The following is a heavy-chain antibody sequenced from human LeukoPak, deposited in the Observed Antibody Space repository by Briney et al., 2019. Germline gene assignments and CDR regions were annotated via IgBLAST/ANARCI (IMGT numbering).Heavy chain of an antibody. V-gene: IGHV4-59*01. J-gene: IGHJ6*03. CDR2: IYYSGST. CDR3: ARDARQLVPYYYYMDV. D-gene: IGHD6-13*01. Sequence: SETLSLTCTVSGGSISSYYWSWIRQPPGKGLEWIGHIYYSGSTNYNPSLKSRVTISVDTSKNQFSLKLSSVTAADTAVYYCARDARQLVPYYYYMDVWGKGTTVTVSS. CDR1: GGSISSYY.